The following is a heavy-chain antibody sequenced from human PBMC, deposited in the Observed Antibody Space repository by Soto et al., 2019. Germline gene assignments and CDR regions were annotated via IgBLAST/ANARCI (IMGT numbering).Heavy chain of an antibody. D-gene: IGHD2-2*02. CDR1: GGSVSSGSYY. CDR3: ARDVVPAAIGTNYYYYGMDV. CDR2: IYYSGST. V-gene: IGHV4-61*01. Sequence: SETLSLTCTVSGGSVSSGSYYWSWIRQPPGKGLGWIGYIYYSGSTNYNPSLKRRVTISVDTSKNQFSLKLSSVTAADTAVYYCARDVVPAAIGTNYYYYGMDVCGQGTTVTVYS. J-gene: IGHJ6*02.